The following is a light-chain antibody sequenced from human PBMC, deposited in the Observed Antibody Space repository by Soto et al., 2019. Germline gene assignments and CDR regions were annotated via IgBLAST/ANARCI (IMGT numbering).Light chain of an antibody. Sequence: QSALTQPASVSGSPGQSITISCTGTSSDVGGYNYVSWYQQHPGKAPRFVIYDVTNRPSGASNRFSGSKSGNTASLTISGLQAEDEADYYCSSYTTSNTRQVVFGTGTRSRS. CDR1: SSDVGGYNY. CDR3: SSYTTSNTRQVV. V-gene: IGLV2-14*01. J-gene: IGLJ1*01. CDR2: DVT.